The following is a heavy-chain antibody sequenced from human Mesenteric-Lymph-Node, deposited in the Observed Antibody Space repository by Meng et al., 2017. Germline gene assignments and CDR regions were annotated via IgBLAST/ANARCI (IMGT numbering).Heavy chain of an antibody. J-gene: IGHJ6*02. CDR1: GFTFSSYA. Sequence: GGSLRLSCAASGFTFSSYAMSWVRQAPGKGLEWVSAISGSGGSTYYADSVKGRFTISRDNSKNTLYLQMNSLRAEDTAVYYCARDRWFGELGDSDYYYYGMDVWGQGTTVTVSS. D-gene: IGHD3-10*01. CDR2: ISGSGGST. V-gene: IGHV3-23*01. CDR3: ARDRWFGELGDSDYYYYGMDV.